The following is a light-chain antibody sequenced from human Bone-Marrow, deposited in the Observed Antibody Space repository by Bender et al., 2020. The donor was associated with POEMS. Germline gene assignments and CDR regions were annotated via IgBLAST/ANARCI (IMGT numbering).Light chain of an antibody. Sequence: SYELTQPPSVSVSPGQTATITCSGHSLGEKFASWYQQKPGQSPVLVIYQDAKRPSGIPERFSGSNSGNTATLTISGTQATDEAHNDCRPWDSSHNVILGGGTKLTVL. J-gene: IGLJ2*01. CDR3: RPWDSSHNVI. V-gene: IGLV3-1*01. CDR2: QDA. CDR1: SLGEKF.